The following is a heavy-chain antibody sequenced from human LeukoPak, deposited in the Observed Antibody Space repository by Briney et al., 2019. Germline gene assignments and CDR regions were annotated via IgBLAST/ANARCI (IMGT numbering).Heavy chain of an antibody. J-gene: IGHJ4*02. CDR3: TRASGYSSGAVDY. D-gene: IGHD5-18*01. CDR1: GFTFDDYA. Sequence: GRSLRLSCAASGFTFDDYAMHWVRQAPGKGLEWVSGISWNSGSIGYADSVKGRFTISRDNAKSTLYLQMNSLRADEMALYYCTRASGYSSGAVDYWGQGTLVTVSS. V-gene: IGHV3-9*03. CDR2: ISWNSGSI.